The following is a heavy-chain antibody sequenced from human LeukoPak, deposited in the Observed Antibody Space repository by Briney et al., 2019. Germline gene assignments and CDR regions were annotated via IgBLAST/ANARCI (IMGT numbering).Heavy chain of an antibody. CDR3: ARVYGDFVWGSYRFDAFDI. Sequence: SETLSLTCTVSGGSISSYSWSWIRQPPGKGLEWIGYIYYSGSTNYNPSLKSRVTISVDTSKNQFSLKLSSVTAADTAVYYCARVYGDFVWGSYRFDAFDIWGQGTMVTVSS. D-gene: IGHD3-16*02. CDR2: IYYSGST. J-gene: IGHJ3*02. CDR1: GGSISSYS. V-gene: IGHV4-59*01.